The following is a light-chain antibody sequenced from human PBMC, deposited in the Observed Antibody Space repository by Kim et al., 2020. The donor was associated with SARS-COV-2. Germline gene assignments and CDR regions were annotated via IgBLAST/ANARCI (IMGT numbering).Light chain of an antibody. V-gene: IGKV3-15*01. CDR1: QSVSSN. CDR3: QQYNIWPQT. CDR2: GAS. Sequence: VSPGERATLSCRTSQSVSSNLAWSQHRPVQAPRLLIYGASTRATGIPARFSGSGSGTEFTLTITSLQSEDFAVYYCQQYNIWPQTFGQGTKVEIK. J-gene: IGKJ1*01.